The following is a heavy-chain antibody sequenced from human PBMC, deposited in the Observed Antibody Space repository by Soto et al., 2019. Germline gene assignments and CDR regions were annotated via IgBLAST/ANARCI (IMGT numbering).Heavy chain of an antibody. Sequence: GGSLRLSCAASGFRISSYWMSWVRQAPGKGLEWVAHIKEDGSEKLYADSVKSRFTISRDNAKNTLYLEMDSLRVEDTAVYFCSSSEHSAGQHWGQGTLVTVSS. CDR1: GFRISSYW. CDR3: SSSEHSAGQH. J-gene: IGHJ4*02. CDR2: IKEDGSEK. V-gene: IGHV3-7*03. D-gene: IGHD6-6*01.